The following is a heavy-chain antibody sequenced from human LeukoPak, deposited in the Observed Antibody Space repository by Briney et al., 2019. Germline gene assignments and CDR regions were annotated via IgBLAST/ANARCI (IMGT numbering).Heavy chain of an antibody. J-gene: IGHJ6*01. Sequence: PGGSLRPSCAPSAFTFSTYGTHWVRQAPSKGLEWVAAISYDGSNKYYADSVKGRFTISRDNSKNTLYLQMNSLRAEDTAVYYCAKSSYSSSWYVFYYGMDVWGKGTTVTVSS. CDR2: ISYDGSNK. CDR3: AKSSYSSSWYVFYYGMDV. D-gene: IGHD6-13*01. CDR1: AFTFSTYG. V-gene: IGHV3-30*18.